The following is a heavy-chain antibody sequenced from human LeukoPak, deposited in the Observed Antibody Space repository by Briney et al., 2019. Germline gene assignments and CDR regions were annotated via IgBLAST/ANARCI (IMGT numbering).Heavy chain of an antibody. CDR3: ARVTDATLGAPYFDY. Sequence: SETLSLTCTVSGYSISSGYYWGWIRQPPGKGLEWIGEINHSGSTNYNPSLKSRVTISVDTSKNQFSLKLSSVTAADTAVYYCARVTDATLGAPYFDYWGQGTLVTVSS. D-gene: IGHD3-16*01. CDR2: INHSGST. V-gene: IGHV4-38-2*02. J-gene: IGHJ4*02. CDR1: GYSISSGYY.